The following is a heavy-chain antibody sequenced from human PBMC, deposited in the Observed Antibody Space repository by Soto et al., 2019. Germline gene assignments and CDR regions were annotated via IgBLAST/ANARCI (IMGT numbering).Heavy chain of an antibody. J-gene: IGHJ5*02. CDR2: IFSNDEK. D-gene: IGHD6-13*01. CDR3: ASTYSTSWYWFDP. CDR1: GFSLSNAGLG. V-gene: IGHV2-26*04. Sequence: QVTVKESGPVLVKPTETLTLTCTVSGFSLSNAGLGVSWIRQPPGKALEWLAHIFSNDEKSYSTSLKSRLTSSTDTSKSQVVLIMTNMDPVDTATYYCASTYSTSWYWFDPWGQGTLVTVSS.